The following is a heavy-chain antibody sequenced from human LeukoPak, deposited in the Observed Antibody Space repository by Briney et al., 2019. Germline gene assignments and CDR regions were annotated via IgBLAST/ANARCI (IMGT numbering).Heavy chain of an antibody. V-gene: IGHV4-59*01. CDR3: ARAGSGWSFDY. CDR2: NSYSGNT. Sequence: SETLSLTCTVSGGSISIYYWTWIRQPPGKGLEWIGYNSYSGNTNYNPSLKSRVTISVDMSKNQFSLKLSSVTAAVTAVYYCARAGSGWSFDYWGQGTLVTVSS. J-gene: IGHJ4*02. CDR1: GGSISIYY. D-gene: IGHD6-19*01.